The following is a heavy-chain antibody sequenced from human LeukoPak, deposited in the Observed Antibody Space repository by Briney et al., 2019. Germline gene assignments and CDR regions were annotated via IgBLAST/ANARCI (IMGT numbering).Heavy chain of an antibody. J-gene: IGHJ4*02. CDR1: GLTFSSYA. CDR2: ISGSGGST. CDR3: AKDRHLMAPKSGDY. D-gene: IGHD5-24*01. Sequence: GGSLRLSCAVSGLTFSSYAMSWVRQAPGKGLEWVSGISGSGGSTYYADSVKGRFTISRDNSKNTLYLQMDILRAEDTAIYYCAKDRHLMAPKSGDYWGQGILVTVSS. V-gene: IGHV3-23*01.